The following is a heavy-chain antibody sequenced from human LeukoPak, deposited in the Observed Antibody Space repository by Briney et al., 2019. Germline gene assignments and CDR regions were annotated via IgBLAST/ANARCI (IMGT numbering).Heavy chain of an antibody. V-gene: IGHV3-20*04. D-gene: IGHD6-19*01. J-gene: IGHJ5*02. CDR2: INWNGGSA. CDR3: ARDWGSRQWLVKNWFDP. CDR1: GFTFDDYG. Sequence: GGSLRLSCAASGFTFDDYGMSWVRQAPGKGLEWVSGINWNGGSAGYADSVKGRFTISRDNAKNSLYLQMNSLRAEDTALYYCARDWGSRQWLVKNWFDPWGQGTLVTVSS.